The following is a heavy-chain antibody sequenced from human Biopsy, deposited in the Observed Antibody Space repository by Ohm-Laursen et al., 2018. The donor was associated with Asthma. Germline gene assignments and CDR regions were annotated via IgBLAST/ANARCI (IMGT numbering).Heavy chain of an antibody. D-gene: IGHD3-10*01. CDR3: ARGLDYSGRSGFDY. CDR1: GFAFDSYA. J-gene: IGHJ4*02. Sequence: SLRLSCSASGFAFDSYAIYWVRQSPGKGLEWVALMSYDGSIKDYADSVKGRFTISRDNSMNTLYLHMNSLRVEDTAVYYCARGLDYSGRSGFDYWGQGTLVTVSS. CDR2: MSYDGSIK. V-gene: IGHV3-30*03.